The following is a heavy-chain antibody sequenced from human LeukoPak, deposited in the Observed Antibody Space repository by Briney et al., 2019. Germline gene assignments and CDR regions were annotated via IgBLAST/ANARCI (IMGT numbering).Heavy chain of an antibody. J-gene: IGHJ4*02. CDR3: ARGRERVAVAGTSFDY. CDR2: ISYDGSNK. D-gene: IGHD6-19*01. Sequence: PGGSLRLSCAASGFTFSSYAMHWVRQAPGKGLEWVAVISYDGSNKYYADSVKGRFTISRDNSKNTLYLQMNSLRAEDTAVYYCARGRERVAVAGTSFDYWGQATLVTVSS. V-gene: IGHV3-30-3*01. CDR1: GFTFSSYA.